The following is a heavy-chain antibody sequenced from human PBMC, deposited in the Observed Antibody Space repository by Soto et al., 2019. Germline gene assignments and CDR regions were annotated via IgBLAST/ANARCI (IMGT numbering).Heavy chain of an antibody. CDR3: GFGGQPLY. D-gene: IGHD3-10*01. CDR1: GFTFSNYA. CDR2: ISYDGSNE. J-gene: IGHJ4*02. V-gene: IGHV3-30-3*01. Sequence: GGSLRLSCTASGFTFSNYAMHWVRQAPDKGLEWVAVISYDGSNEYYADSVKGRFTISRDNSKNTLYLQMNSLRPEDTAVYYCGFGGQPLYWGQGTLVTVSS.